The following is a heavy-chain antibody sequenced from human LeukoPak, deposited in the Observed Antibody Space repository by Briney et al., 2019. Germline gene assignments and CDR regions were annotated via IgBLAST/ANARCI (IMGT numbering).Heavy chain of an antibody. CDR2: ISSSSSTI. V-gene: IGHV3-48*01. CDR3: ARGGLRLLWFGELFGPFDY. CDR1: GFTFSSYS. D-gene: IGHD3-10*01. Sequence: PGGSLRLSCAASGFTFSSYSMNWVRQAPGKGLEWVSYISSSSSTIYYADSVKGRFTISRDNAKNPLYLQMNRLRAEDTAVYYCARGGLRLLWFGELFGPFDYWGQGTLVTVSS. J-gene: IGHJ4*02.